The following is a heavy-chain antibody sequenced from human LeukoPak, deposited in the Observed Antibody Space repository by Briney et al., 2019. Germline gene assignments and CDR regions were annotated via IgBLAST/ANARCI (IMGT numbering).Heavy chain of an antibody. V-gene: IGHV3-7*01. J-gene: IGHJ3*02. CDR1: GFTFSSYW. Sequence: GGSLRLSCAASGFTFSSYWMSWVRRAPGKGLEWVANIKQDGSEKYYVDSVKGRFTISRDNAKNSLYLQMNSLRAEDTAVYYCAGGIGYGITDAFDIWGQGTMVTVSS. CDR3: AGGIGYGITDAFDI. CDR2: IKQDGSEK. D-gene: IGHD1-14*01.